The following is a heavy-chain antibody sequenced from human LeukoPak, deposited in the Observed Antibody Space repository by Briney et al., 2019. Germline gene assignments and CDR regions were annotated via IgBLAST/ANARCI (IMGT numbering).Heavy chain of an antibody. D-gene: IGHD6-13*01. J-gene: IGHJ4*02. CDR2: INSDGSST. CDR3: ARYSSSWHAIDY. CDR1: GFTFSSYW. Sequence: GGSLRLSCAAPGFTFSSYWMHWVRQAPGKGLVWVSRINSDGSSTSYADSVKSRFTISRDNAKNTLSLQMNSLRADDTAVYYCARYSSSWHAIDYWGQGTLVTVSS. V-gene: IGHV3-74*01.